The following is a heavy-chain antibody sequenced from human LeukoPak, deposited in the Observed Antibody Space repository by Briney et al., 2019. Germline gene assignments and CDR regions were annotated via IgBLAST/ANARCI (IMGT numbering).Heavy chain of an antibody. V-gene: IGHV4-59*08. CDR1: GGSISSYY. J-gene: IGHJ2*01. Sequence: SETLSLTCAVSGGSISSYYWSWIRQPPGKGLEWIGYIYYSGSTNYNPSLKSRVTISVDTSKNQFSLKLSSVTAADTAVYYCARQVFGDYAGVAHWYFDLWGRGTLVTVSS. CDR3: ARQVFGDYAGVAHWYFDL. D-gene: IGHD4-17*01. CDR2: IYYSGST.